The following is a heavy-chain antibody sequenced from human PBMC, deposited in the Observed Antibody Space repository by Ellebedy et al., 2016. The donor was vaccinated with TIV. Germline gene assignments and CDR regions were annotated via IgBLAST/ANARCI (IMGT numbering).Heavy chain of an antibody. J-gene: IGHJ4*02. Sequence: GESLKISXAASGITFSRYDMHWVRQAPGKGLEWVAVISYDGSNKNYADSVKGRFTISRDSSKDTLYLQLDSLRHEDTAVYFCAKDPRRTCRGGFCYSYFDHWGQGTLVTVSS. CDR2: ISYDGSNK. V-gene: IGHV3-30*18. CDR3: AKDPRRTCRGGFCYSYFDH. CDR1: GITFSRYD. D-gene: IGHD2-15*01.